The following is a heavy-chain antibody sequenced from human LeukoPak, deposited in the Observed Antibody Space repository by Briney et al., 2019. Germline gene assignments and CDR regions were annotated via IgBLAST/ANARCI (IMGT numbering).Heavy chain of an antibody. CDR1: GFTFSDYY. V-gene: IGHV3-11*01. CDR3: ASGTTLVQGVIFYY. D-gene: IGHD3-10*01. Sequence: GGSLRLSCAVSGFTFSDYYMSWIRQAPGKGLEWVSYISSGGSTISHADSVKGRFTISRDNAENSLYLQMNSLRADDTAVYYCASGTTLVQGVIFYYWGQGTLVTVSS. CDR2: ISSGGSTI. J-gene: IGHJ4*02.